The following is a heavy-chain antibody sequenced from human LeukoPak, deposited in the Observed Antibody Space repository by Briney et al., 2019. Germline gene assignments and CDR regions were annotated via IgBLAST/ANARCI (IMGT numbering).Heavy chain of an antibody. Sequence: KTGESLKISCKGSGYSFTSYCIGWVRQMPGKGLEWMGIIYPGDSDTRYSPSFQGQVTISADKSISTAYLQWSSLKASDTAMYYCARHSYYYDSSAKGYFDLWGRGTLVTVSS. CDR1: GYSFTSYC. V-gene: IGHV5-51*01. J-gene: IGHJ2*01. D-gene: IGHD3-22*01. CDR3: ARHSYYYDSSAKGYFDL. CDR2: IYPGDSDT.